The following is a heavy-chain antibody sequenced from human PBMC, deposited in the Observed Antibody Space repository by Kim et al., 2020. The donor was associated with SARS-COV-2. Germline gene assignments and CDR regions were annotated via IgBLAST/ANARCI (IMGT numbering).Heavy chain of an antibody. CDR2: IYYSGST. Sequence: SETLSLTCTVSGGSVSSGSYYWSWIRQPPGKGLEWIGYIYYSGSTNYNPSLKSRVTISVDTSKNQFSLKLSSVTAADTAVYYCARSRRGEWYSSSWYFYFDYWGQGTLVTVSS. CDR1: GGSVSSGSYY. V-gene: IGHV4-61*01. CDR3: ARSRRGEWYSSSWYFYFDY. D-gene: IGHD6-13*01. J-gene: IGHJ4*02.